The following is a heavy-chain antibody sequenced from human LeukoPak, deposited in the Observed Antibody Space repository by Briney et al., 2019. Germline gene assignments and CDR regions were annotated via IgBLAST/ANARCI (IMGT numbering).Heavy chain of an antibody. J-gene: IGHJ4*02. CDR2: IYYSGST. Sequence: SETLSLTCTVSGGSISSSSYYWGWIRQPPGKGLEWIGSIYYSGSTYYSPSLKSRVTISVDTSKNQFSLKLSSVTAADTAVYYCARERDSSSSGDFDYWGQGTLVTVSS. D-gene: IGHD6-6*01. CDR1: GGSISSSSYY. CDR3: ARERDSSSSGDFDY. V-gene: IGHV4-39*07.